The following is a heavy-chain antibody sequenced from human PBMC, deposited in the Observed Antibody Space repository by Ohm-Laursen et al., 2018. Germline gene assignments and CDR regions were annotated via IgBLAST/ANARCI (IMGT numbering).Heavy chain of an antibody. D-gene: IGHD1-26*01. CDR2: IYYSGST. J-gene: IGHJ4*02. Sequence: SDTLSLTCTVSGGSISNYYWSWIRQPPGKGLEWIGYIYYSGSTNYNPSLKSRVTISVDTSKNQFSLKLSSVTAADTAVYYCARASIVGATLEYWGQGTLVTVSA. CDR1: GGSISNYY. V-gene: IGHV4-59*07. CDR3: ARASIVGATLEY.